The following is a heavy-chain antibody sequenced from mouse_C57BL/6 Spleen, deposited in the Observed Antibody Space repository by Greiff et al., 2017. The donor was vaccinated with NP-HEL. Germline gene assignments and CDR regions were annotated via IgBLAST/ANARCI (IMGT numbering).Heavy chain of an antibody. D-gene: IGHD2-4*01. CDR2: IYPGDGDT. CDR1: GYAFSSSW. J-gene: IGHJ4*01. Sequence: QVQLQQSGPELVKPGASVKISCKASGYAFSSSWMNWVKQRPGKGLEWIGRIYPGDGDTNYNGKFKGKATLTADKSSSTAYMQLSSLTSEDSAVYFCARRGLRSFYAMDYWGQGTSVTVSS. CDR3: ARRGLRSFYAMDY. V-gene: IGHV1-82*01.